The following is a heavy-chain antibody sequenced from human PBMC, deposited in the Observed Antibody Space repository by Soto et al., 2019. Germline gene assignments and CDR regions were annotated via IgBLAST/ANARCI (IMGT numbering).Heavy chain of an antibody. V-gene: IGHV3-7*01. CDR3: ARDLMRDFWSGYYYYYYYYYMDV. J-gene: IGHJ6*03. D-gene: IGHD3-3*01. Sequence: GGSLRLSCAASGFTFSSYWMSWVRQAPGKGLEWVANIKQDGSEKYYVDSVKGRFTISRDNAKNSLYLQMNSLRAEDTAVYYCARDLMRDFWSGYYYYYYYYYMDVWGKGTTVTVSS. CDR2: IKQDGSEK. CDR1: GFTFSSYW.